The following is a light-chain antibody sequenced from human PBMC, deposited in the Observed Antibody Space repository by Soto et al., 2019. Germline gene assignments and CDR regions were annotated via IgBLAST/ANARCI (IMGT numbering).Light chain of an antibody. CDR3: QQYNNWPPALT. Sequence: EIVMTQSPATLSVSPGERATLSCRASQILSSNLAWYQHSASTRATGIPARFSGSGSGTEFTLTISSLQSEDFALYYCQQYNNWPPALTFGGGTKVEIK. CDR1: QILSSN. CDR2: AS. V-gene: IGKV3-15*01. J-gene: IGKJ4*01.